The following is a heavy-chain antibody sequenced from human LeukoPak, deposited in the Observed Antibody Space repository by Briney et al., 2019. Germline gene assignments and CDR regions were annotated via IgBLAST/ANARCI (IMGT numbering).Heavy chain of an antibody. CDR1: GYTFTSYD. CDR3: ASHRLGGWHRPRGGFYP. CDR2: MNPNSGNT. D-gene: IGHD6-19*01. V-gene: IGHV1-8*03. Sequence: GASETVSCKASGYTFTSYDINWVRQAPGQGLEWMGWMNPNSGNTGYAQTFQGRVTITRNTSISTAYMELSSLRSEDTAVDYCASHRLGGWHRPRGGFYPWGQGTLVTVSS. J-gene: IGHJ5*02.